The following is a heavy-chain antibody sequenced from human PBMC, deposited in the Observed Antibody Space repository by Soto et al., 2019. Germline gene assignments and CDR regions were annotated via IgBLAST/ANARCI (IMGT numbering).Heavy chain of an antibody. V-gene: IGHV3-30-3*01. CDR3: ARDLGYCSSTSCSYYFDY. D-gene: IGHD2-2*01. CDR1: GFTFSSYA. Sequence: LRLSCAASGFTFSSYAMHWVRQAPGKGLEWVAVISYDGSNKYYADSVKGRFTISRDNSKNTLYLQMNSLRAEDTAVYYCARDLGYCSSTSCSYYFDYWGQGTLVTVSS. J-gene: IGHJ4*02. CDR2: ISYDGSNK.